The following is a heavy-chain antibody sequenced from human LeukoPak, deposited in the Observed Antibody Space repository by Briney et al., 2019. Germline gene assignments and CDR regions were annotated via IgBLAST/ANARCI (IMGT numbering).Heavy chain of an antibody. CDR1: GFTFSSYA. Sequence: GGSLRLSCAASGFTFSSYAMHWVRQAPGKGLEWVAVISYDGSNKYYADSVKGRFTISRDNSKNTLYLQMNSLRAEDTAVYYCARDPYYYDSSGYYPYYFDYWGQGTLVTVSS. CDR2: ISYDGSNK. J-gene: IGHJ4*02. V-gene: IGHV3-30-3*01. D-gene: IGHD3-22*01. CDR3: ARDPYYYDSSGYYPYYFDY.